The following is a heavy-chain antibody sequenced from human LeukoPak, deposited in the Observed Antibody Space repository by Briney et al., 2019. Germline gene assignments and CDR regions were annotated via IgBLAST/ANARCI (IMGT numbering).Heavy chain of an antibody. J-gene: IGHJ4*02. CDR2: ITTSGGST. CDR3: AKEYGSGSYYYDY. Sequence: GGSLRLSCAASGFTFSSYALTWVRQAPGKGLEWVSAITTSGGSTHYADSVEGRFTISRDNSKNTLHLQMNSLRAEDTAVYYCAKEYGSGSYYYDYWGQGTLVTVSS. V-gene: IGHV3-23*01. D-gene: IGHD3-10*01. CDR1: GFTFSSYA.